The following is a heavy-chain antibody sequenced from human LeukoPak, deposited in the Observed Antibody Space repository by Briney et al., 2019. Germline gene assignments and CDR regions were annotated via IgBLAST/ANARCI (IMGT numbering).Heavy chain of an antibody. V-gene: IGHV4-59*01. J-gene: IGHJ3*02. Sequence: SETLSLTCTVSGGAISSYHWSWVRQPPGKGLEWIGYIDYTGSSNSNPSLKSRVTISVDTSKNQFSLKLSSVTAADTAVYYCARDTSMVRGVFTFDIWGQGTMVTVSS. D-gene: IGHD3-10*01. CDR1: GGAISSYH. CDR3: ARDTSMVRGVFTFDI. CDR2: IDYTGSS.